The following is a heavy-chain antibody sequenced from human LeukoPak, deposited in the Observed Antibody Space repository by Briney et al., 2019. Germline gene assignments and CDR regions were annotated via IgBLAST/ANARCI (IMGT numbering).Heavy chain of an antibody. CDR3: ARGLLPRFDF. Sequence: SQTLSLTCVIFGDSVSRNRATWNWIRQSPSRGLEWLGRTYYRSKWYNEYAVSVKSRITINPDTSKNQFSLQLNSVTPDDTAVYYCARGLLPRFDFWGQGTLVTVSS. D-gene: IGHD2-15*01. J-gene: IGHJ4*02. CDR2: TYYRSKWYN. V-gene: IGHV6-1*01. CDR1: GDSVSRNRAT.